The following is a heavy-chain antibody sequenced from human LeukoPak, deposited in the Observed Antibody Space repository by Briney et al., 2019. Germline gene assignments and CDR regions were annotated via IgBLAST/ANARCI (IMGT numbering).Heavy chain of an antibody. CDR3: ARGRYCSADICSGGDAFDI. CDR1: GCYINNYY. Sequence: SETLSLTCTVSGCYINNYYWSWIRQPAGKGLEWIGGIYTRGSTNYNPSLKSRVTMSVDTSKNQFSLKLSSVTAADTAVYYCARGRYCSADICSGGDAFDIWGQGTMVSVSS. D-gene: IGHD2-15*01. V-gene: IGHV4-4*07. J-gene: IGHJ3*02. CDR2: IYTRGST.